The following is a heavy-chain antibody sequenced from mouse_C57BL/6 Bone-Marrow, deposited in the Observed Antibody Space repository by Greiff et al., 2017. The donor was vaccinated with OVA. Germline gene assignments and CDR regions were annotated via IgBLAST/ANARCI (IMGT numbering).Heavy chain of an antibody. V-gene: IGHV5-12*01. CDR2: ISNGGGST. CDR3: ARRSDYDGIDY. Sequence: EVMLVESGGGLVQPGGSLKLSCAASGFTFSDYYMYWVRQTPEKRLEWVAYISNGGGSTYYPDTVKGRFTISRDNAKNTLYLQMSRLKSEDTAMYYCARRSDYDGIDYWGQGTTLTVSS. J-gene: IGHJ2*01. CDR1: GFTFSDYY. D-gene: IGHD2-4*01.